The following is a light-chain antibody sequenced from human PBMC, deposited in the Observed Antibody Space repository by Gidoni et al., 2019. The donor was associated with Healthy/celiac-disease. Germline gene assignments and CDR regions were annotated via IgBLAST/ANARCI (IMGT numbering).Light chain of an antibody. CDR3: SSYTSSSLVV. V-gene: IGLV2-14*01. Sequence: SALTQPASVSGSPGQSITVSCTGTISDVGGYNYVSWYQQHPGKAPKLMIYEVSNRPSGVANRCSGSKSGNTASLTISGLQAEDEADYYRSSYTSSSLVVFGGGTKLTVL. CDR1: ISDVGGYNY. J-gene: IGLJ2*01. CDR2: EVS.